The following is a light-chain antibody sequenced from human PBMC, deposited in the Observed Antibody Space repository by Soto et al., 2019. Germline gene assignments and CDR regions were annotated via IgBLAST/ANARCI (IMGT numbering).Light chain of an antibody. Sequence: QSVLTQPPSVSGAPGQRVTLSCTGNISNIGAGYGVHWYQQLPGRAPKLLVYDNTKRHSGVPDRFSGSKSGTSASLAITRLQADDKADYYCQSYDSSLSGVVFGGGTKLTVL. J-gene: IGLJ2*01. CDR1: ISNIGAGYG. V-gene: IGLV1-40*01. CDR3: QSYDSSLSGVV. CDR2: DNT.